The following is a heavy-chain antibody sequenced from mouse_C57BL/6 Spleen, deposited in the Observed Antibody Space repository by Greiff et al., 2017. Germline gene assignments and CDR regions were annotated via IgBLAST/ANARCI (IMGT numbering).Heavy chain of an antibody. D-gene: IGHD1-1*01. J-gene: IGHJ2*01. Sequence: EVQLQQSGPGLVKPSQSLSLTCSVTGYSITSGYYWNWIRQFPGNKLEWMCYISYDGSNNYNPSLKNRISITRDTSKNQFFLKLNSVTTEDNATYYCARGSYYGSSFFDYWGQGTTLTVSS. CDR3: ARGSYYGSSFFDY. V-gene: IGHV3-6*01. CDR2: ISYDGSN. CDR1: GYSITSGYY.